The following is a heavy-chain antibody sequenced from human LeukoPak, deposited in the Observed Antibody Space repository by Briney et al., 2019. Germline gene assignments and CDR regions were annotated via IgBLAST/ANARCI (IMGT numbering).Heavy chain of an antibody. CDR2: IKQDGSEK. CDR3: ARDIVVVVAAYYYYGMDV. CDR1: GFTFSSYW. Sequence: GGSLRLSCAASGFTFSSYWMSWVRQAPGKGLEWVANIKQDGSEKYYVDSVKGRFTISRDSAKNSLYLQMNSLRAEDTAVYYCARDIVVVVAAYYYYGMDVWGQGTTVTVSS. J-gene: IGHJ6*02. D-gene: IGHD2-15*01. V-gene: IGHV3-7*05.